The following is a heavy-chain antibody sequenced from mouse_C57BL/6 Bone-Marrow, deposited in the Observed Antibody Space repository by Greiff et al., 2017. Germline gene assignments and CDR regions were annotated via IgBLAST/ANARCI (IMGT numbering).Heavy chain of an antibody. J-gene: IGHJ4*01. V-gene: IGHV1-76*01. CDR2: IYPGSGNT. CDR3: ARSPLFLMDY. CDR1: GYTFTDYY. Sequence: VQLVESGAELVRPGASVKLSCKASGYTFTDYYINWVKQRPGQGLEWIARIYPGSGNTYYNEKFKGKATLTAEKSSSTAYMQLSSLTSEDSAVYFCARSPLFLMDYWGQGTSVTVSS. D-gene: IGHD6-1*01.